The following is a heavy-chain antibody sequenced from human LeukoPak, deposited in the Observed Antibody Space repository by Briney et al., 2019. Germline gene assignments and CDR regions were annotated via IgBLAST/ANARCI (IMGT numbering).Heavy chain of an antibody. CDR1: GFTFSSYG. J-gene: IGHJ4*02. V-gene: IGHV3-30*18. CDR2: ISCDGSNK. Sequence: GGSLRLSCAASGFTFSSYGMHWVRQAPGKGLEWVAVISCDGSNKYYADSVKGRFTISRDNSKNTLYLQMNSLRAEDTAVYYCAKDSGIAVAGTSHDYWGQGTLVTVSS. D-gene: IGHD6-19*01. CDR3: AKDSGIAVAGTSHDY.